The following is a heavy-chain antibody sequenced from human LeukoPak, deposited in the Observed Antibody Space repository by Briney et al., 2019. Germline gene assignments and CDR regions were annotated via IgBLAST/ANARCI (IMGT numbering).Heavy chain of an antibody. J-gene: IGHJ4*02. V-gene: IGHV3-23*01. D-gene: IGHD2-15*01. CDR2: ISGGGST. CDR3: AKSGLNRFDY. CDR1: GFTFNSFA. Sequence: GGSLRLSCAASGFTFNSFAMSWVRQAPGKGLEWVSAISGGGSTYYADSVKGRFTISRDNSKNTLYLQMNSLRAEDTAVYYCAKSGLNRFDYWGQGTLVTVSS.